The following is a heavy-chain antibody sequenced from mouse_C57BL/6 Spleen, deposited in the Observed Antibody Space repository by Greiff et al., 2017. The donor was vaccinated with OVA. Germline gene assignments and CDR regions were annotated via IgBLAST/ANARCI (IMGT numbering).Heavy chain of an antibody. D-gene: IGHD1-3*01. CDR3: ARPDNYYSMDY. Sequence: VQLQQSGAELVRPGTSVKVSCKASGYAFTNYLIDWVKQRPGQGLEWIGVINPGSGGTNYNEKFKGKATLTVDKSSSTAYMQLSSLTSEDSAVYFCARPDNYYSMDYWGQGTSVTVSS. V-gene: IGHV1-54*01. CDR1: GYAFTNYL. J-gene: IGHJ4*01. CDR2: INPGSGGT.